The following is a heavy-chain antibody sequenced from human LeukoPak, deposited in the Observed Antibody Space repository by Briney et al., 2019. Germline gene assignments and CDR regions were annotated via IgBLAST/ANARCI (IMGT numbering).Heavy chain of an antibody. CDR2: ISGSGGST. V-gene: IGHV3-23*01. J-gene: IGHJ6*02. D-gene: IGHD3-16*01. CDR3: AKCLSFPFVVWYYYYGMDV. CDR1: GFTFSSYA. Sequence: GGSLRLSCAASGFTFSSYAMSWVRQAPGKGLEWVSAISGSGGSTYYADSVKGRFTISRDNSKNTLYLQMNSLRAEDTAVYYCAKCLSFPFVVWYYYYGMDVWGQGTTVTVSS.